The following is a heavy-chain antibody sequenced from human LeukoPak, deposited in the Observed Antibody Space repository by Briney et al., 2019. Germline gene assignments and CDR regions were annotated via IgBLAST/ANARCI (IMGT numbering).Heavy chain of an antibody. J-gene: IGHJ6*02. CDR2: IYTSGST. CDR3: ARDLDSSSWEASYGMDV. D-gene: IGHD6-13*01. Sequence: SETLSLTCTVSGGPISSYYWSWIRQPAGKGLEWIGRIYTSGSTNYNPSLKSRVTMSVDPSKNHFSLKLSSVTAADTAVYYCARDLDSSSWEASYGMDVWGQGTTVTVSS. CDR1: GGPISSYY. V-gene: IGHV4-4*07.